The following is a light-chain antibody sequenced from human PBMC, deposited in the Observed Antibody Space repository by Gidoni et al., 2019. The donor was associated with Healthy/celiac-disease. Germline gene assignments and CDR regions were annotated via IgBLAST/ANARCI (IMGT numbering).Light chain of an antibody. CDR1: SSNIGAGYD. J-gene: IGLJ3*02. CDR3: LSYDSCLSVV. CDR2: GNS. Sequence: LMPLSLETGAPGQRVTISCTGSSSNIGAGYDVHWYQQLPGTAPKLLIYGNSNRPSGVPDRFSGSKSGTSASLTITRLQARDEAGYSYLSYDSCLSVVFGGGTKLTVL. V-gene: IGLV1-40*01.